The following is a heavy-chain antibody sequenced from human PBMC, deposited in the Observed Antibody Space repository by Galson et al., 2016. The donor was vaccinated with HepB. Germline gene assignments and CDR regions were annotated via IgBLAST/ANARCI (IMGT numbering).Heavy chain of an antibody. CDR3: ARVPGNVSTRPPDHFHYYAMGV. CDR1: GDSINNRNW. J-gene: IGHJ6*02. Sequence: ETLSLTCAVSGDSINNRNWWSWVRQAPGKGLQWIGEVYHTGSTHYDPSLRSRVRLTVDKSKNEISLNLTPVTAADTAAYYCARVPGNVSTRPPDHFHYYAMGVWGPGTTVVVSS. D-gene: IGHD3-10*01. V-gene: IGHV4-4*02. CDR2: VYHTGST.